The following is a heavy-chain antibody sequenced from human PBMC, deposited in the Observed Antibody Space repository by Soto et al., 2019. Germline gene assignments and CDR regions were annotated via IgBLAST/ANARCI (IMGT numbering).Heavy chain of an antibody. Sequence: PGESLKISCKGSGYSFTSYWISWVRQMPGKCLEWMGRIDPSDSYTNYSPSFRGHVTISVTKSITTVFLQWSSLRASDTAMYYCARQIYDSDTGPNFQYYFDSWGQGTPVTAPQ. J-gene: IGHJ4*02. CDR1: GYSFTSYW. CDR3: ARQIYDSDTGPNFQYYFDS. D-gene: IGHD3-22*01. CDR2: IDPSDSYT. V-gene: IGHV5-10-1*01.